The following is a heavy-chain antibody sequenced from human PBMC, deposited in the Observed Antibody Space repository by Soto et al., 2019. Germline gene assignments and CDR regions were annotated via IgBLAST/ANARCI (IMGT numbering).Heavy chain of an antibody. Sequence: QVQLQESGPGLVRPSETLSLTCTVSGGSISSYYWSWIRQPPGKGLEWIGYIYYSGSANYNPSLKSRVTISVDTSMNQFSLKLSSATAADTAVYYCARNYGGNVDYWGQGTLVTVSS. D-gene: IGHD4-17*01. V-gene: IGHV4-59*08. CDR3: ARNYGGNVDY. CDR2: IYYSGSA. J-gene: IGHJ4*02. CDR1: GGSISSYY.